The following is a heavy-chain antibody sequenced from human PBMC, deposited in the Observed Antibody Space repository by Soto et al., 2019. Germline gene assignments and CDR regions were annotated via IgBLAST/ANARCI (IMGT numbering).Heavy chain of an antibody. CDR2: IYTSGST. V-gene: IGHV4-4*07. CDR1: GGSISSYY. J-gene: IGHJ6*02. CDR3: ASSSLYGMDV. Sequence: SETLSLTCTVSGGSISSYYWSWIRQPAGKGLEWIGRIYTSGSTNYNPSLKSRVTMSVDTSKNQFSLKVGSVTAADTAVYYCASSSLYGMDVWGQGTTVTVSS.